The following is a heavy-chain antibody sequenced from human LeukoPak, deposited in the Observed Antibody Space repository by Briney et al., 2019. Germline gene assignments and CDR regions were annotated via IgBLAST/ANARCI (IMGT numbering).Heavy chain of an antibody. D-gene: IGHD3-22*01. CDR3: ARHILGYDDSSGYYYY. Sequence: GESLKISCKGSGYSFTSYWIGWVRQMPGKGLEWMGRIDPSDSYTNYSPSFQGHVTISADKSISTAYLQWSSLKASDTAMYYCARHILGYDDSSGYYYYWGQGTLVTVSS. CDR1: GYSFTSYW. CDR2: IDPSDSYT. V-gene: IGHV5-10-1*01. J-gene: IGHJ4*02.